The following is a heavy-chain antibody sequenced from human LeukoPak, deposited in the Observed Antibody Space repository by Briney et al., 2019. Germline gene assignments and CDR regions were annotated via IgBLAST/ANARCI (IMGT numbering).Heavy chain of an antibody. Sequence: PSETLSLTCAVYGGSFSGYYWSGIRQPPGKGLEWIGEINHSGSTNYNPSLKSRVTILVDTSKNQFSLKLSSVTAADTAVYYCARQTTGTDYYFDYWGQGTLVTVSS. CDR2: INHSGST. CDR1: GGSFSGYY. D-gene: IGHD4-17*01. CDR3: ARQTTGTDYYFDY. J-gene: IGHJ4*02. V-gene: IGHV4-34*01.